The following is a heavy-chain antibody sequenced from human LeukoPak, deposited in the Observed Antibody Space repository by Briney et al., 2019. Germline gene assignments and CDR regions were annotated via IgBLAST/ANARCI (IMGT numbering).Heavy chain of an antibody. Sequence: GGSLRLSCAASGFTFSSYAMSWVRQAPGKGLEWVANINQDGSEKYNVDSVKGRFTISRDNAKSSLYLQMNSLRADDTAVYYCARDRALYDSRRGYYYTEDDYWGQGTLVTVSS. J-gene: IGHJ4*02. V-gene: IGHV3-7*01. CDR3: ARDRALYDSRRGYYYTEDDY. D-gene: IGHD3-22*01. CDR1: GFTFSSYA. CDR2: INQDGSEK.